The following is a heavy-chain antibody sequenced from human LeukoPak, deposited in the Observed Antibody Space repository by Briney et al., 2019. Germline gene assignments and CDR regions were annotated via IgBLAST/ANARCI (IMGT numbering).Heavy chain of an antibody. CDR2: FSGSGGST. D-gene: IGHD2-21*02. CDR1: GFTFSSYA. CDR3: AKEIIVVVTAAPEVSWFDP. Sequence: GGSLRLSCAASGFTFSSYAMSWLRQAPGKGLEWVSAFSGSGGSTYYADSVKGRFTISRDNSKNTLYLQMNSLRAEDTAVYYCAKEIIVVVTAAPEVSWFDPWGQGTLVTVSS. V-gene: IGHV3-23*01. J-gene: IGHJ5*02.